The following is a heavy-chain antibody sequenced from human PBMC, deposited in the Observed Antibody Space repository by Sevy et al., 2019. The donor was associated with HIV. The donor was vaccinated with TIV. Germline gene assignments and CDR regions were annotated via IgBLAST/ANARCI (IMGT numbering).Heavy chain of an antibody. V-gene: IGHV3-53*01. J-gene: IGHJ4*02. CDR1: GFSVSSNY. CDR3: TRVHSCGYPFDY. D-gene: IGHD3-22*01. Sequence: GGSLRLSCAASGFSVSSNYMSWVRQAPGKGLEWVSLIYSSGRTYYGDSVEGRFTISRDDSKNTLYLQMNSVRAEDTALYYCTRVHSCGYPFDYWGQGSLVTVSS. CDR2: IYSSGRT.